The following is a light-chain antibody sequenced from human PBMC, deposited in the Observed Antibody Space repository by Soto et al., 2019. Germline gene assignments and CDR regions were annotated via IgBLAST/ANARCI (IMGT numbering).Light chain of an antibody. CDR2: GAS. CDR3: QQYGRSTLT. Sequence: EIVLTQSPGTLSLSPGERATLSCRASQSVSSSSLTWYQQKPGQAPRLLIYGASTRATGIPDRFSGSGSGTDFTLTISRLGPEDFAVYYCQQYGRSTLTFGPGTKVDIX. J-gene: IGKJ3*01. V-gene: IGKV3-20*01. CDR1: QSVSSSS.